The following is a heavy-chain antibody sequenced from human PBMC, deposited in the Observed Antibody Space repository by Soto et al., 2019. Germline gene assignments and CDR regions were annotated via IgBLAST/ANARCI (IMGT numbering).Heavy chain of an antibody. CDR3: AREYSSSWYGWFHP. Sequence: QVQLVQSGAEVKKPGASVKVSCKASSYTFNTYGISWVRQAPGQGLEWMGWISPFNGNTKYAQQFQGRVTMTTDTSTSTAYMELRSLRSDDTALYYCAREYSSSWYGWFHPWGQGTLVTVSS. CDR1: SYTFNTYG. J-gene: IGHJ5*02. V-gene: IGHV1-18*04. CDR2: ISPFNGNT. D-gene: IGHD6-13*01.